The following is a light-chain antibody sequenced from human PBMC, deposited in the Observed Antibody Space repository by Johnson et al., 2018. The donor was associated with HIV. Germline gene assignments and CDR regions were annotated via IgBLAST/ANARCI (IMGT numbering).Light chain of an antibody. V-gene: IGLV1-51*01. Sequence: QSVLTQPPSVSAAPGQKVTISCSGSNSNIGNNYVSWYQQLPGTAPKLLIYDNNKRPSGIPDRFSGSKSGTSATLGITGLQTGDEADYYCGTWDSSLSAGNVFGTGTKGTVL. J-gene: IGLJ1*01. CDR2: DNN. CDR1: NSNIGNNY. CDR3: GTWDSSLSAGNV.